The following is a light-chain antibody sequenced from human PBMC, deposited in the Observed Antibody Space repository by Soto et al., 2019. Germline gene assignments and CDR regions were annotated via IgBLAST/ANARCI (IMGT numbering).Light chain of an antibody. CDR3: SSFTISRNTVI. J-gene: IGLJ2*01. Sequence: QSVLTQPASVSGSPGQSITISCSGTSSDVGSYDHVAWYQQFPGKTPKLMIYEVSNRPSGVSSRFSGSKSGNTASLTISGLQAEDEADYYCSSFTISRNTVIFGGGTKVTV. CDR2: EVS. V-gene: IGLV2-14*01. CDR1: SSDVGSYDH.